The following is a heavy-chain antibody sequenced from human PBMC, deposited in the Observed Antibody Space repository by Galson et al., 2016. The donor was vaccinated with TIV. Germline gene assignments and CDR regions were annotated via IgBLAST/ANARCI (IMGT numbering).Heavy chain of an antibody. CDR1: GGSISSSY. Sequence: SETLSLTCTVSGGSISSSYWSWIRQPPGKGLEWIGYIYYSGSTNYNPSLKSRVTITVDTSKNQLSLKLSSVTAADTAVYYCARKRTIFGLVQGYYFDYWGQGTLVTVSS. J-gene: IGHJ4*02. CDR2: IYYSGST. V-gene: IGHV4-59*01. CDR3: ARKRTIFGLVQGYYFDY. D-gene: IGHD3/OR15-3a*01.